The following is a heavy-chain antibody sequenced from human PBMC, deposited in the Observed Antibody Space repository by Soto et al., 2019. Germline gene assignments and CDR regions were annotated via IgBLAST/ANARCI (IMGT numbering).Heavy chain of an antibody. V-gene: IGHV1-3*01. Sequence: ASVKVSGKASGYTFTSYGMQWVRQAPGERLEWMGWINAGNGNTKYSQKFQGRFTISRDNSKNTLYLQMNSLRAEDTAVYYCAKVVRYQGPQNDAFDIWGQGTMVTVSS. CDR1: GYTFTSYG. D-gene: IGHD2-2*01. CDR3: AKVVRYQGPQNDAFDI. CDR2: INAGNGNT. J-gene: IGHJ3*02.